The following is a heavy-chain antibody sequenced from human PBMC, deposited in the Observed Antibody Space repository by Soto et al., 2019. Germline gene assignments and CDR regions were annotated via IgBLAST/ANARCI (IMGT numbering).Heavy chain of an antibody. Sequence: ALRLSCAASGFTFSSYAMSWVRQAPGKGLEWVSAISGSGGSTYYADSVKGRFTISRDNSKNTLYLQMNSLRAEDTAVYYCAKDMGSSSWSERYNWFDPWGQGTLVTVSS. CDR3: AKDMGSSSWSERYNWFDP. CDR1: GFTFSSYA. CDR2: ISGSGGST. D-gene: IGHD6-13*01. V-gene: IGHV3-23*01. J-gene: IGHJ5*02.